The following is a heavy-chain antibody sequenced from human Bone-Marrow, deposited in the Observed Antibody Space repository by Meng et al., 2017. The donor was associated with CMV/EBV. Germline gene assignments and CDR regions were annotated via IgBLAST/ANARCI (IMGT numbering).Heavy chain of an antibody. CDR2: IIFDGTNT. Sequence: GSSLKISCEASEFAFSAYSMHWVRQAPGKGLEWVALIIFDGTNTYYEESVEGRFTVSRDNSKNALFLHMSRLRPEDTAIYYCARDRVFWHLTPDAIDYWGPGTLVTVSS. CDR1: EFAFSAYS. V-gene: IGHV3-30-3*01. J-gene: IGHJ4*02. CDR3: ARDRVFWHLTPDAIDY. D-gene: IGHD3-3*01.